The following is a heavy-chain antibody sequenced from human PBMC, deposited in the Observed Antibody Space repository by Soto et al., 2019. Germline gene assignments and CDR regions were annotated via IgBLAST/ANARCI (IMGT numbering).Heavy chain of an antibody. CDR1: GGTFSNYA. D-gene: IGHD3-22*01. V-gene: IGHV1-69*06. CDR2: SIPIFNTP. Sequence: QVQLGQSGAEVKTPGSSVRVSCKASGGTFSNYAFSWLRQAPGQGLEYMGGSIPIFNTPSYAQNFQGRVTITADISTDTAYLELSSLRSDDTAVYYCATRLSAGDFWGQGTLMIVSS. CDR3: ATRLSAGDF. J-gene: IGHJ4*02.